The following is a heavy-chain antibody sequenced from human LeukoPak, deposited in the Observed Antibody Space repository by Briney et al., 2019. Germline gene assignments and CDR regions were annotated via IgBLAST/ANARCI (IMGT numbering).Heavy chain of an antibody. V-gene: IGHV1-69*05. Sequence: ASVKVSCKASGGTFSSYAISRVRQAPGQGLEWMGGITPIFGTANYAQKFQGRVTITTDESTSTAYMELSSLRSEDTAVYYCARDRAGVSSWFDPWGQGTLVTVSS. D-gene: IGHD3-10*01. J-gene: IGHJ5*02. CDR1: GGTFSSYA. CDR3: ARDRAGVSSWFDP. CDR2: ITPIFGTA.